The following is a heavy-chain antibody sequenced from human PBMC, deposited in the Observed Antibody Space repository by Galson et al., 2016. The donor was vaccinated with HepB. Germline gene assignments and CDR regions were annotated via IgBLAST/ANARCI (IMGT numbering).Heavy chain of an antibody. CDR1: GGSVRDGSYY. CDR2: IYYSGLT. D-gene: IGHD3-16*01. CDR3: ARQGGPDNWLDL. V-gene: IGHV4-39*01. J-gene: IGHJ5*02. Sequence: SETLSLTCTVSGGSVRDGSYYWGWIRQPPGKGLEWIGSIYYSGLTYYKASLKSRVTISVDTFKDQFSLKLTSVTAADTAVYYCARQGGPDNWLDLWGQGTLVIVSS.